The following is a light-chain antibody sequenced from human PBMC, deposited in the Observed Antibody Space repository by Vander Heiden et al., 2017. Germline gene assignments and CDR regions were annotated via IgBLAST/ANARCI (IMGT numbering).Light chain of an antibody. CDR1: SSDIGTYNY. Sequence: QAALTQPASVSGSPGQSITISCTGTSSDIGTYNYVSWYQQHPGKVPKLMIYDVSNRPSGVSNRFSGSKSGNTASLTISGLQPEDDADYYCTSFTTTSTRVFGTGTKVTVL. V-gene: IGLV2-14*03. CDR2: DVS. CDR3: TSFTTTSTRV. J-gene: IGLJ1*01.